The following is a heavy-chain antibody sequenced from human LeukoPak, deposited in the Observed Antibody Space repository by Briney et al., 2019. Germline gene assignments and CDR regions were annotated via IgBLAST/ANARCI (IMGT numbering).Heavy chain of an antibody. CDR3: ARYSSSRNWFDP. D-gene: IGHD6-13*01. V-gene: IGHV4-31*03. CDR2: TYYSGST. Sequence: SETLSLTCTVSGGSISSGGYYWSWIRQHPGKGLEWIGYTYYSGSTYYNPSLKSRVTISVDTSKNQFSLKLSSVTAADTAVYYCARYSSSRNWFDPWGQGTLVTVSS. CDR1: GGSISSGGYY. J-gene: IGHJ5*02.